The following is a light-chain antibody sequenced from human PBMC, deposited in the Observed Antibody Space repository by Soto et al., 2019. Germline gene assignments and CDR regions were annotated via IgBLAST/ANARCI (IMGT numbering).Light chain of an antibody. CDR1: SRDVGGYNY. Sequence: QSALTQPASVSGSPGHSITISCTGTSRDVGGYNYVSWYQQNPGKAPKVIIYDVSNRPSGVSNRFSASKSGNTASLTISGLQAEDEGYYYCSSYTGSNTLIYVFGTGTKLTVL. CDR3: SSYTGSNTLIYV. CDR2: DVS. V-gene: IGLV2-14*03. J-gene: IGLJ1*01.